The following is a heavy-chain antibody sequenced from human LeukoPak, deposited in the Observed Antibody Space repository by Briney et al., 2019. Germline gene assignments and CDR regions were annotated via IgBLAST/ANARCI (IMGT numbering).Heavy chain of an antibody. J-gene: IGHJ4*02. D-gene: IGHD3-10*01. CDR1: GFTFSSYS. Sequence: GGSLRLSCAASGFTFSSYSMNWVRQAPGKGLEWVSYISSSCGTIYYADSVKGRFTISRDNAKNSLYLQMNSLRAEDTAVYYCASLPLYYYGSGSYSRYWGQGTLVTVSS. CDR2: ISSSCGTI. CDR3: ASLPLYYYGSGSYSRY. V-gene: IGHV3-48*01.